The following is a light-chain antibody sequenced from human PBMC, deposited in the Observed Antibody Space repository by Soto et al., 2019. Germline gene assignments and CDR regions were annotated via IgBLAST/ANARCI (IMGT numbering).Light chain of an antibody. CDR3: HQYNSYSPT. Sequence: DIQMTQSPSTLSASVGARVTITCRASQSISGWLAWYQQKPGKAPKLLIYDASGLESGVPSRFSGSGSGTEFTLTISSLQPDDFATYYCHQYNSYSPTFGQGTKVDIK. CDR1: QSISGW. CDR2: DAS. V-gene: IGKV1-5*01. J-gene: IGKJ1*01.